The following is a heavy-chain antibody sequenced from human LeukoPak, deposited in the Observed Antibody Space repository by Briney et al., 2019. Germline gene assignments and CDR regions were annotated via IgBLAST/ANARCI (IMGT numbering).Heavy chain of an antibody. J-gene: IGHJ4*02. D-gene: IGHD2/OR15-2a*01. V-gene: IGHV3-48*02. CDR2: MSSSSNTR. CDR3: ARGTGTNVLRPFDY. Sequence: GSLRLSCAVSGFTFSTYNMNWVRQAPGKGLEWVSYMSSSSNTRYYADSVTGRFTISRDNAKNSLYLQMNSLRDEDTAVYYCARGTGTNVLRPFDYWGQGTLVNVSS. CDR1: GFTFSTYN.